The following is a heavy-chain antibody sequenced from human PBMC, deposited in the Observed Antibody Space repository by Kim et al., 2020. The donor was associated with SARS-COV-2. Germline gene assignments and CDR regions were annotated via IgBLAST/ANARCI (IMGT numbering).Heavy chain of an antibody. V-gene: IGHV1-2*06. D-gene: IGHD1-1*01. Sequence: ASVKVSCKASGYTFTDYYLHWVRQAPGQGLEWMGRTNPNSGGTKYAQNFQDRITMTRDTSIGTAYMEVRSLRSDDTAVYYCARERVLYGTMYYGMDVWGQGTTVTVAS. CDR2: TNPNSGGT. CDR1: GYTFTDYY. J-gene: IGHJ6*02. CDR3: ARERVLYGTMYYGMDV.